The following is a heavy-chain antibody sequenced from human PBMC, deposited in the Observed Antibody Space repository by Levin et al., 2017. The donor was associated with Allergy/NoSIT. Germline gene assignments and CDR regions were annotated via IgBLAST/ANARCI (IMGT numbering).Heavy chain of an antibody. J-gene: IGHJ4*02. V-gene: IGHV3-9*01. CDR2: ISWNSGSI. CDR1: GFTFDDYA. Sequence: SLKISCAASGFTFDDYAMHWVRQAPGKGLEWVSGISWNSGSIGYADSVKGRFTISRDNAKNSLYLQMNSLRAEDTALYYCAKGESYGSGRFDYWGQGTLVTVSS. CDR3: AKGESYGSGRFDY. D-gene: IGHD3-10*01.